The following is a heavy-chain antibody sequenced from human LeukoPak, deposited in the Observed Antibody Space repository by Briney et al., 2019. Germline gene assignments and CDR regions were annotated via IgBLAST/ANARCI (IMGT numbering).Heavy chain of an antibody. V-gene: IGHV4-59*01. CDR1: GVSLHRSF. J-gene: IGHJ4*02. CDR3: GSRPAVDGHIDN. CDR2: IYSTGTT. Sequence: SETLSLTCVDSGVSLHRSFWTWVRQPPGKGLEWIGRIYSTGTTDYSPSLKSRLTISIDTSKNQFSLRLASMTAADTAVYFCGSRPAVDGHIDNWGQGILVAVSS. D-gene: IGHD6-6*01.